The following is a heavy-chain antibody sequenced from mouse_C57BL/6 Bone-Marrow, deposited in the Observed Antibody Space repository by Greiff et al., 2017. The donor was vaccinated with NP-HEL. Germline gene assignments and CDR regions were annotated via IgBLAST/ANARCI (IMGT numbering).Heavy chain of an antibody. V-gene: IGHV1-69*01. CDR1: GYTFTSYW. Sequence: QVQLQQPGAELVMPGASVKLSCKASGYTFTSYWMHWVKQRPGQGLEWIGEIDPSDSYTNYTQKFKGKSTLTVDKSSSTAYMQLSSLTSEDSAVYYCARALGVAYWGQGTLVTVSA. CDR2: IDPSDSYT. CDR3: ARALGVAY. J-gene: IGHJ3*01.